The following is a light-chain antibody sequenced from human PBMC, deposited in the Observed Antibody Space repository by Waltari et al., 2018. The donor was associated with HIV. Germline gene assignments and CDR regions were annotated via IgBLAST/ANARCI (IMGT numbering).Light chain of an antibody. V-gene: IGKV4-1*01. CDR3: QQFSLSPPLT. Sequence: DIVMTQSPVSLAVSLGERATINCKSSQSVSYSSNNKNYLAWYQQKPGHPPKLLIYWASTRESGVPDRFSGCGSGTDYTLTISSLQAEDVAVYYCQQFSLSPPLTFGGGTKVEIK. CDR1: QSVSYSSNNKNY. J-gene: IGKJ4*01. CDR2: WAS.